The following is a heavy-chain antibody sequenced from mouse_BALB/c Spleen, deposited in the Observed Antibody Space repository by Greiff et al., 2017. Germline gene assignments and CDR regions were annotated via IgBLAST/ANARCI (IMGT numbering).Heavy chain of an antibody. CDR1: GYTFSSYW. CDR2: ILPGSGST. V-gene: IGHV1-9*01. J-gene: IGHJ4*01. CDR3: ARRSRGYAMDY. Sequence: VQLQQSGAELMKPGASVKISCKATGYTFSSYWIEWVKQRPGHGLEWIGEILPGSGSTNYNEKFKGKATFTADTSSNTAYMQLSSLTSEDSAVYYCARRSRGYAMDYWGQGTSVTVSS.